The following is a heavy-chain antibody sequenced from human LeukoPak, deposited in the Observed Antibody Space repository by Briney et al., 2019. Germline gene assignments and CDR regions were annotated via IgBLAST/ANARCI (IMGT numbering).Heavy chain of an antibody. CDR2: MYSSGNT. CDR3: ARTRTYYMDV. CDR1: GASISNYY. V-gene: IGHV4-4*07. J-gene: IGHJ6*03. Sequence: SETLSLTCTVSGASISNYYWTWIRQPAGKGLEWIGRMYSSGNTIYNPSLKSRVTMSVDTSKNQFSLTLSSVTAADTAVYYCARTRTYYMDVWAKGTTVTVSS.